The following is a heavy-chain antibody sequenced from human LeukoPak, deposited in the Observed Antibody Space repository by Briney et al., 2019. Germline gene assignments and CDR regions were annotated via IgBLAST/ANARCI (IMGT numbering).Heavy chain of an antibody. V-gene: IGHV3-33*01. Sequence: GGSLRLSCAASGFTLSSYGMHWVRQAPGKGLEWVAVIWYDGSNKYHADSVKGRFTISRDNSKNTLYLQMNSLRAADTAVYYCARDAVYSSSWQYYWGQGTLVTVSS. CDR2: IWYDGSNK. D-gene: IGHD6-13*01. J-gene: IGHJ4*02. CDR3: ARDAVYSSSWQYY. CDR1: GFTLSSYG.